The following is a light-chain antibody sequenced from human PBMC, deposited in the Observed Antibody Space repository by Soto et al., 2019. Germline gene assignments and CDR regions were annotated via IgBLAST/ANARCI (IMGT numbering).Light chain of an antibody. Sequence: DIQMTQSPSTLSASVGDRIAITCRASQSISGWLAWYQQKPGKAPKLLIYDVSSLESGVPSRFSGTVSGTEFNLIIISLQPDDFATYCCQQYNSYPWTFGQGTKVEIK. CDR3: QQYNSYPWT. CDR2: DVS. V-gene: IGKV1-5*01. J-gene: IGKJ1*01. CDR1: QSISGW.